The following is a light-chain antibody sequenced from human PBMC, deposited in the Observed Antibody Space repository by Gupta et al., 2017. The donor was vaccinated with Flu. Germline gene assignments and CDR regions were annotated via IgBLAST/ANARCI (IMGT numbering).Light chain of an antibody. J-gene: IGKJ5*01. CDR3: QQERIT. Sequence: EILLTQSPVTLSLSPGDTAILSCRASQNINNFLAWYQHKPGQAPRLLIFDASNRATGIPARFSGSGSGTDFTLTISSLEPEDFGIYYCQQERITFGQGTRQDIK. CDR2: DAS. CDR1: QNINNF. V-gene: IGKV3-11*01.